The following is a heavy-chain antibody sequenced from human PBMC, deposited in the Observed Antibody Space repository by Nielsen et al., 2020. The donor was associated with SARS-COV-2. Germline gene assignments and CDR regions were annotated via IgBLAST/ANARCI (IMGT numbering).Heavy chain of an antibody. CDR2: INTVNGNT. J-gene: IGHJ4*02. CDR3: ARSPSGDGFLDS. D-gene: IGHD4-17*01. CDR1: GFTFSTYA. Sequence: ASVKVSCKASGFTFSTYAMHWVRQAPGQRLELMGWINTVNGNTKYSQKFQGRVTISRDTSASTVYMELRSLRSEDRAVYFCARSPSGDGFLDSWGQGTLVTVSS. V-gene: IGHV1-3*04.